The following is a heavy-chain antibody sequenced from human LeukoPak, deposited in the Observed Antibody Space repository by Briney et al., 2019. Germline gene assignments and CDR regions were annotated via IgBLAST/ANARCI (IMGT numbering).Heavy chain of an antibody. CDR2: INIHGTGT. CDR3: TRDLEARYYYGSGSYPFDP. D-gene: IGHD3-10*01. V-gene: IGHV3-74*01. J-gene: IGHJ5*02. Sequence: GGSLRLSCAASGFSFSSYWMHWVRQAPGKGLVWVSGINIHGTGTIYADSVKGRFTISRDNAKNTLYLQMNSLRAVGTAVYYCTRDLEARYYYGSGSYPFDPWGQGTLVTVSS. CDR1: GFSFSSYW.